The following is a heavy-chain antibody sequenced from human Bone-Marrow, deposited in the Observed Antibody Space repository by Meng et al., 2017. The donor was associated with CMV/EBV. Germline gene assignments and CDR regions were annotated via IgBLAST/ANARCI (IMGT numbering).Heavy chain of an antibody. CDR3: ARDQYYYDSSGSPAATYYYYGIDV. V-gene: IGHV3-30*02. CDR1: GFTFSSYG. D-gene: IGHD3-22*01. CDR2: IRYDESNN. J-gene: IGHJ6*02. Sequence: GGSLRLSCAASGFTFSSYGMHWVRQTPGKGPEWVAFIRYDESNNFYSDSVKGRFTISRDNSKNTLYLQMNSLRAEDTAVYYCARDQYYYDSSGSPAATYYYYGIDVWGQGTTVTVSS.